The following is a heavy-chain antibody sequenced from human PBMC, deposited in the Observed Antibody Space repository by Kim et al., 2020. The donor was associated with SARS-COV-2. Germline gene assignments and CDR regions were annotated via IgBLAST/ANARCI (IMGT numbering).Heavy chain of an antibody. D-gene: IGHD3-9*01. V-gene: IGHV4-59*01. Sequence: SETLSLTCTVSGGSISSDYWSWIRQPPGKGLEWIGYIYYSGSTNYNPSLKSRLTISVDTSKNQFSLKLTSVTAADTAVYYCARAELRYFDWTRVHWFYP. CDR1: GGSISSDY. J-gene: IGHJ5*02. CDR3: ARAELRYFDWTRVHWFYP. CDR2: IYYSGST.